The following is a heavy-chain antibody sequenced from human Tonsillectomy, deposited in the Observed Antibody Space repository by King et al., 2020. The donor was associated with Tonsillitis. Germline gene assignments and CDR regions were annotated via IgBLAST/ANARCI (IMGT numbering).Heavy chain of an antibody. CDR3: ARHQDSGYDY. J-gene: IGHJ4*02. CDR2: ISYGSGNI. D-gene: IGHD5-12*01. Sequence: DVQLVESGGGLVKPGGSLRLSCAASGFTFSSYNMNWVRQVPGKGLEWISSISYGSGNIYYADSVKGRFTISRDNAKNSLYLQMNSLRAEDTAMYYCARHQDSGYDYWGQGTLVTVSS. CDR1: GFTFSSYN. V-gene: IGHV3-21*01.